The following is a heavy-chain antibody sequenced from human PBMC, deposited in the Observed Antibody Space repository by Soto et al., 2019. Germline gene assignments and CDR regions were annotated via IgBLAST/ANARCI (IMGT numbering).Heavy chain of an antibody. CDR1: GFTFINYS. CDR3: AREYTAWPLAYGLDV. Sequence: GLLRLSCVGSGFTFINYSINWVRQAPGKGLEWVSSISSRSDIYYADSVKGRFTISRDNAKNSVSLQMNSLRAEDTAVYYCAREYTAWPLAYGLDVWGQGTTVTVSS. V-gene: IGHV3-21*01. J-gene: IGHJ6*02. CDR2: ISSRSDI. D-gene: IGHD2-2*02.